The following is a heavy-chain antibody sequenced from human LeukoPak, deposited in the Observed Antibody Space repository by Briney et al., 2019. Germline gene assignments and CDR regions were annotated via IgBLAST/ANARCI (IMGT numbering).Heavy chain of an antibody. Sequence: ASVKVSCKASGYTFTSYGISWVRQAPGQGLEWMGWISAYNDNTHYAQTLQGTVTMTTDTSTSTAYMELRSLRSDDPAVYYCARVVVVPAASPSTGYYYYYMDVWGKGTTVTVSS. CDR3: ARVVVVPAASPSTGYYYYYMDV. CDR1: GYTFTSYG. CDR2: ISAYNDNT. V-gene: IGHV1-18*01. J-gene: IGHJ6*03. D-gene: IGHD2-2*01.